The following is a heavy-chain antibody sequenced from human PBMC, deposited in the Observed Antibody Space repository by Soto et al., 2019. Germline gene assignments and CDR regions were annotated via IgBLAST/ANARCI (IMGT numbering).Heavy chain of an antibody. CDR3: ARDYCSSTSCSGYYYYGMDV. Sequence: VKVSCKASGGTFSSYAISWVRQAPGQGLEWMGGIIPIFGTANYAQKFQGRVTITADESTSTAYMELSSLRSEDTAVYYCARDYCSSTSCSGYYYYGMDVWGQGTTVTVSS. CDR1: GGTFSSYA. V-gene: IGHV1-69*01. CDR2: IIPIFGTA. J-gene: IGHJ6*02. D-gene: IGHD2-2*01.